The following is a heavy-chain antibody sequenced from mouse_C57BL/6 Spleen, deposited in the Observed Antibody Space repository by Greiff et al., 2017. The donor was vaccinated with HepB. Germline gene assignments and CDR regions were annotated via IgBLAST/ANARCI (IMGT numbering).Heavy chain of an antibody. CDR1: GYSITSGYY. J-gene: IGHJ2*01. D-gene: IGHD1-1*01. V-gene: IGHV3-6*01. Sequence: EVQRVESGPGLVKPSQSLSLTCSVTGYSITSGYYWNWIRQFPGNKLEWMGYISYDGSNNYNPSLKNRISITRDTSKNQFFLKLNSVTTEDTATYYCARGTRDYYGSSPYYFDYWGQGTTLTVSS. CDR3: ARGTRDYYGSSPYYFDY. CDR2: ISYDGSN.